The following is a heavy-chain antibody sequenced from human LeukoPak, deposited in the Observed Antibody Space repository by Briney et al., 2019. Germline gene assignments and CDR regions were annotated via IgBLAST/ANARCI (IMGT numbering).Heavy chain of an antibody. D-gene: IGHD2-2*03. CDR2: ISYDGSNK. Sequence: GRSLRLSCAASGFTFSSYGMHWVRQAPGKGLEWVAVISYDGSNKYYADSVKGRFTISRDNSKNTLYLQMNSLRAEDTAVYYSAKGSGYCSSTSCYAYAFDISGQGTMVPVSS. CDR1: GFTFSSYG. V-gene: IGHV3-30*18. CDR3: AKGSGYCSSTSCYAYAFDI. J-gene: IGHJ3*02.